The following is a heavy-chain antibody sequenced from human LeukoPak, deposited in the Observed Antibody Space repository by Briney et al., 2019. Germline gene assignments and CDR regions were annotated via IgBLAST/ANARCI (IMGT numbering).Heavy chain of an antibody. J-gene: IGHJ6*02. CDR2: ISYDGSNK. D-gene: IGHD3-10*01. Sequence: GGSLRLSCAASGFTFSSYGVHWVRQAPGKGLEWVAVISYDGSNKYYPDSVKGRFTISRDNSKNTLYLQMNSMRPEDPAVYYCAKDIIRVRGVMFNYYGMDVWGQGTTVTVSS. CDR3: AKDIIRVRGVMFNYYGMDV. V-gene: IGHV3-30*18. CDR1: GFTFSSYG.